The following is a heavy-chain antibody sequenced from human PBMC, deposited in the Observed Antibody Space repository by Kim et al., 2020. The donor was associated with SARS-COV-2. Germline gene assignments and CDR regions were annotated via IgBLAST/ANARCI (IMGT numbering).Heavy chain of an antibody. V-gene: IGHV3-30*04. Sequence: GGSLRLSCAASGFTFSSYAMHWVRQAPGKGLEWVAVISYDGSNKYYADSVKGRFTISRDNSKNTLYLQMNSLRAEDTAVYYCARAMVGYCSRGPCYYYYG. CDR3: ARAMVGYCSRGPCYYYYG. CDR1: GFTFSSYA. CDR2: ISYDGSNK. D-gene: IGHD2-2*01. J-gene: IGHJ6*01.